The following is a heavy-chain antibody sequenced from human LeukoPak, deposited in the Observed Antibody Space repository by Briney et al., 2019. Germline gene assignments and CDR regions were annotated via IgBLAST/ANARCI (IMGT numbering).Heavy chain of an antibody. V-gene: IGHV3-74*03. D-gene: IGHD4-17*01. CDR2: LDGDGSTT. CDR3: ARGIYGDSVAFDH. CDR1: GFTFSSYY. Sequence: GGSLRLSCVASGFTFSSYYMHWVRQAPGKGLVWVSRLDGDGSTTKYADSAKGRFTISRDNARNMLYLQMNSLGAEDTAVCYCARGIYGDSVAFDHWGQGTLVTVSS. J-gene: IGHJ4*02.